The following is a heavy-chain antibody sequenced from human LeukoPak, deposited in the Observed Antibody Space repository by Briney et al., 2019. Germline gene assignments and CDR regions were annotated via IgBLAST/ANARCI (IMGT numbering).Heavy chain of an antibody. Sequence: SETLSLTCAVYGGSFSGYYWSWIRQPPGKGLEWIGEINHSGSTNYNPSLKSRVTISVDTSKNQFSLKLSSVTAADTAVYYCARVYCSSTSCYYFDYWGQGTLVTVSS. CDR3: ARVYCSSTSCYYFDY. CDR1: GGSFSGYY. J-gene: IGHJ4*02. CDR2: INHSGST. V-gene: IGHV4-34*01. D-gene: IGHD2-2*01.